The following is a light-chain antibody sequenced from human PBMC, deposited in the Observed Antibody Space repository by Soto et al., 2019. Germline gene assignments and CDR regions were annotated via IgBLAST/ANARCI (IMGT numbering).Light chain of an antibody. J-gene: IGKJ5*01. CDR3: QQYHWAPDT. Sequence: EIVLTQSPGTLSLSPGERATLSCRASQIVGGDTLAWFQQRPGRAPRLVIYGASNRAAGIPDRFSGSGSGTDFTLTVSRLEPEDFAMYYCQQYHWAPDTFGQGTRLEMK. CDR2: GAS. V-gene: IGKV3-20*01. CDR1: QIVGGDT.